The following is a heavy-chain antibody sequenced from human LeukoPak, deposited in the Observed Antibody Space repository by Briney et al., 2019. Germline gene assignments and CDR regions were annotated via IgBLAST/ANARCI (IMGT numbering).Heavy chain of an antibody. Sequence: GGSLRLSCAASGFTFSNYGVHWVRQAPGKGLEWVSFIRFDGSNKYYTDSVKGRFTISRDSSKNTVYLQMNSLRAEDTAVYYCARELREHGAFDIWGQGTMVTVS. CDR2: IRFDGSNK. CDR3: ARELREHGAFDI. J-gene: IGHJ3*02. D-gene: IGHD1-26*01. V-gene: IGHV3-30*02. CDR1: GFTFSNYG.